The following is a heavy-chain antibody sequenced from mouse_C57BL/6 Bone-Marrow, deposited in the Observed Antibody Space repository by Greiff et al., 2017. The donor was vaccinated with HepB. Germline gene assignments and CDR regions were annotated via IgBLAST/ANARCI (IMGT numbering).Heavy chain of an antibody. CDR1: GFTFTDYY. D-gene: IGHD2-3*01. J-gene: IGHJ2*01. Sequence: EVKLLESGGGLVQPGGSLSLSCAASGFTFTDYYMSWVRQPPETALEWLGFIRNNANGYTTEYSESVKGRFTISRDNSQSILYLQRNALTAEDSATYYCARSLDGYPSYFDYWGQGITLTVSS. CDR3: ARSLDGYPSYFDY. V-gene: IGHV7-3*01. CDR2: IRNNANGYTT.